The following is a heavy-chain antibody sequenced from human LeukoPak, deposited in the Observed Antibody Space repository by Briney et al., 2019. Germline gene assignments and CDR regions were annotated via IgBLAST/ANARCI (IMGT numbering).Heavy chain of an antibody. CDR3: ARQGRYGYYFGY. CDR1: GYTFTGYY. V-gene: IGHV1-2*02. CDR2: INPNSGGT. J-gene: IGHJ4*02. D-gene: IGHD2-15*01. Sequence: ASVKVSRKASGYTFTGYYMHWVRQAPGQGLEWMGWINPNSGGTNYAQKFQGRVNMTRDTSISTAYMELSRLRSDDTAVYYCARQGRYGYYFGYWGQGTLVTVSS.